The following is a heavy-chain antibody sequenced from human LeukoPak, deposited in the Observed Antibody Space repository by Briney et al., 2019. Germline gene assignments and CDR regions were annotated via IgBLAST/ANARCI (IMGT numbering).Heavy chain of an antibody. CDR3: ARGPNSNWSGLDF. CDR1: GFSFSGHW. Sequence: GGSLRVSCAASGFSFSGHWMHWARQLPGKGLVWVSRISPTGSTTSYADSVKGRFTVSRDNAKNTLYLQVNNLRAEDTAVYYCARGPNSNWSGLDFWGQGTLLTVPS. V-gene: IGHV3-74*01. D-gene: IGHD6-6*01. CDR2: ISPTGSTT. J-gene: IGHJ4*02.